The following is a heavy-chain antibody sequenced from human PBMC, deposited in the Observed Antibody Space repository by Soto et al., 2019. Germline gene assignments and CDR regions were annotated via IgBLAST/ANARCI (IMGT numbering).Heavy chain of an antibody. CDR2: ISATGGST. D-gene: IGHD3-16*02. CDR1: GFTFASYV. CDR3: ETDQNPRRSIGLDY. V-gene: IGHV3-23*01. Sequence: GGSLRLSCAGSGFTFASYVMTWVRQAPGKGLEWVSSISATGGSTYYAGSVKGRFTISRDNSKNTLYLQMNSLRAEDTAIYYCETDQNPRRSIGLDYWGQGTLVTVSS. J-gene: IGHJ4*02.